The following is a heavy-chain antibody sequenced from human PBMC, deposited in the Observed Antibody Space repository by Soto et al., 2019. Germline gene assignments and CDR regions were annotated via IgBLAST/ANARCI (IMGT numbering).Heavy chain of an antibody. Sequence: QVQLQESGPGLVKPSETLSLTCTVSGGSIKSYYWTWIRQPPGKGLEWLGYVFYSGSTNYNPSLKSRVTISVDTSKNQFSLKLSSVTAADTAVYYCARGVDRQWADYWGQGTLVTVSS. CDR1: GGSIKSYY. J-gene: IGHJ4*02. D-gene: IGHD6-19*01. V-gene: IGHV4-59*01. CDR3: ARGVDRQWADY. CDR2: VFYSGST.